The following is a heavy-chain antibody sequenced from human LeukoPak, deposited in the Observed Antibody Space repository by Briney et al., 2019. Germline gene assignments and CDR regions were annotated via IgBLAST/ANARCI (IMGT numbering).Heavy chain of an antibody. V-gene: IGHV3-66*01. D-gene: IGHD6-19*01. J-gene: IGHJ6*03. Sequence: GGSLRLSCAASGFTVSSNYMSWVRQAPGKGLEWVSVIYSGGSTYYADSVKGRLTIPRDNSKKTLYLQMNSLRAEDTAVYYCARDQWLVLDYYYMDVWGKGTTVTVSS. CDR1: GFTVSSNY. CDR3: ARDQWLVLDYYYMDV. CDR2: IYSGGST.